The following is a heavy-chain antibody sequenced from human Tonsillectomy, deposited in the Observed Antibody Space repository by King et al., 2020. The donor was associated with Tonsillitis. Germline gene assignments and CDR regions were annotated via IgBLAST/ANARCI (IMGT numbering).Heavy chain of an antibody. CDR3: AEIWFAALSPIDY. Sequence: VQLVESGGGLAQPGGSLRLSCAASGFNFSNYAMSWVRQAPGKGLEWVSVIYSGGSHTYYADAVRGRFTISRDNSKNTLYLQMNSLRAEDTAVYYCAEIWFAALSPIDYWGQGALVTVSS. CDR1: GFNFSNYA. CDR2: IYSGGSHT. V-gene: IGHV3-23*03. J-gene: IGHJ4*02. D-gene: IGHD3-10*01.